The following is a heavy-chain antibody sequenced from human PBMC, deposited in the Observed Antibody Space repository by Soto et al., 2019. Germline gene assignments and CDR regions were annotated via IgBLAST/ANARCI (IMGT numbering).Heavy chain of an antibody. J-gene: IGHJ6*01. CDR2: SIPIFRTA. V-gene: IGHV1-69*01. Sequence: QVQLVQSGAEVKKPGSSVKVSCKASGGTFSSYSISWVRQAPGQGLEWMGGSIPIFRTANYAQKFQGRVTITADESTSTVYMELSSLRSEDTAVYYCARRGQHRKASYYYDMDGWGQGTTVTVSS. D-gene: IGHD6-13*01. CDR3: ARRGQHRKASYYYDMDG. CDR1: GGTFSSYS.